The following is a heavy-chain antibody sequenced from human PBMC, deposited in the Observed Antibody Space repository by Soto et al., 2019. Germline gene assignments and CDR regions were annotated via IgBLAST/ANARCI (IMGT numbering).Heavy chain of an antibody. CDR2: IYFSGGT. J-gene: IGHJ4*02. CDR3: ARESRSWYGSIWVY. D-gene: IGHD6-13*01. CDR1: GGSISNYY. Sequence: QVQLQESGPGLVKPSETLSLTCTVSGGSISNYYWSWIRQPPGKGLEWIGYIYFSGGTNYNPSLKSRVTISVDTSKNQFSLKLSSVTAADTAVYYCARESRSWYGSIWVYWGQGTLVTVSS. V-gene: IGHV4-59*12.